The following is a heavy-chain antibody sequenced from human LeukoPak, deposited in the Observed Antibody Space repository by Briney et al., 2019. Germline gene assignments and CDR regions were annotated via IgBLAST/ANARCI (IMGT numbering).Heavy chain of an antibody. V-gene: IGHV1-18*01. Sequence: ATVKVSCKASGDTFTSYGISWVRQAPGPGLEWMGGISASIGNTNYAQKLQGRVTMTEDTSTHIAYMQRRMLRSDNTAVYYGAVVLRTRVRGEVPGGFDSWGQGTLVTVSS. CDR2: ISASIGNT. CDR3: AVVLRTRVRGEVPGGFDS. J-gene: IGHJ5*01. CDR1: GDTFTSYG. D-gene: IGHD3-10*01.